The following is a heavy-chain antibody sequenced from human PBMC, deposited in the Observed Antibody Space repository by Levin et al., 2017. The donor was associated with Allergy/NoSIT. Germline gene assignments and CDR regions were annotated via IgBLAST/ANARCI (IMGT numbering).Heavy chain of an antibody. CDR3: ARMDYYDSSGYYHPGRY. J-gene: IGHJ4*02. CDR1: GYTFTSYA. Sequence: ASVKVSCKASGYTFTSYAMNWVRQAPGQGLEWMGWINTNTGNPTYAQGFTGRFVFSLDTSVSTAYLQISSLKAEDTAVYYCARMDYYDSSGYYHPGRYWGQGTLVTVSS. CDR2: INTNTGNP. V-gene: IGHV7-4-1*02. D-gene: IGHD3-22*01.